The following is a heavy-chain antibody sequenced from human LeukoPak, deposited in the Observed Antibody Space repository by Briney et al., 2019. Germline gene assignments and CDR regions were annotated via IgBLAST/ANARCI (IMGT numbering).Heavy chain of an antibody. J-gene: IGHJ4*02. CDR1: GYTFTSYF. Sequence: ASVKVSCKASGYTFTSYFMHWVRQAPGQGLEWMGWITPNSGGTSYAQKFQGRVTMNRDTSISTAYMELSRLRSDGTAVYSCARGRGGGYFDFWGQETLVTVSS. CDR2: ITPNSGGT. V-gene: IGHV1-2*02. D-gene: IGHD2-15*01. CDR3: ARGRGGGYFDF.